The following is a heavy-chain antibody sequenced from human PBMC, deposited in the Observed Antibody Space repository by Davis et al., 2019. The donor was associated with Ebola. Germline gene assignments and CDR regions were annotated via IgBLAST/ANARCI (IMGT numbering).Heavy chain of an antibody. CDR3: ARVAPYGSGYYYYYYGMDV. J-gene: IGHJ6*02. CDR1: GFTFSSYS. CDR2: ISSSSSYI. D-gene: IGHD3-10*01. V-gene: IGHV3-21*01. Sequence: GGSLRLSCSASGFTFSSYSMNWVRQAPGKGLEWVSSISSSSSYIYYADSVKGRFTISRENAKNSLYLQMNSLRAGDTAVYYCARVAPYGSGYYYYYYGMDVWGQGTTVTVSS.